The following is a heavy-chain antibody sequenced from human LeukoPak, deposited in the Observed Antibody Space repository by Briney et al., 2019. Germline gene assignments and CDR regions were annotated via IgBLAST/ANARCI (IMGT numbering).Heavy chain of an antibody. V-gene: IGHV3-23*01. D-gene: IGHD6-19*01. Sequence: PGGSLRLSCAASGFTFSSYAMSWVRQAPGKGLEWVSAISGSGGSTYYADSVKGRFTISRDNSKNTLYLQMNSLRAEDTAVYYCAAGKQWLTNFYYFDYWGQGTLVTVSS. CDR1: GFTFSSYA. J-gene: IGHJ4*02. CDR2: ISGSGGST. CDR3: AAGKQWLTNFYYFDY.